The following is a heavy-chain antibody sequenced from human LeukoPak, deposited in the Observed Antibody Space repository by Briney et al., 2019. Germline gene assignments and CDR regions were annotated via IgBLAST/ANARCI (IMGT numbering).Heavy chain of an antibody. J-gene: IGHJ4*02. D-gene: IGHD3-9*01. CDR1: GYTFTSYG. V-gene: IGHV1-18*01. CDR2: ISAYNGNT. Sequence: ASVKVSCKASGYTFTSYGISWVRQAPGQGLEWMGWISAYNGNTNYAQKLQGRVTMTTDTSTSTAYMELRSLRSDDTAVYYCARVGATYYDILTGYYKGGSDYWGQGTLVAVSS. CDR3: ARVGATYYDILTGYYKGGSDY.